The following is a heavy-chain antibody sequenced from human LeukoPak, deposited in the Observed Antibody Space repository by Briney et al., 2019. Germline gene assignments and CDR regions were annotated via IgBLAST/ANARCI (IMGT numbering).Heavy chain of an antibody. Sequence: GGSLRLACAAAGFTFSSYSINWVRQAPGEGRGWVSYVSSSSSTIYYADSGKGRFTISRDNAKNSLSLPMNSLRDQDTAVYSCARDRRSWVRVDYWGPGTLLTASS. CDR1: GFTFSSYS. CDR3: ARDRRSWVRVDY. V-gene: IGHV3-48*02. CDR2: VSSSSSTI. J-gene: IGHJ4*01. D-gene: IGHD3-10*01.